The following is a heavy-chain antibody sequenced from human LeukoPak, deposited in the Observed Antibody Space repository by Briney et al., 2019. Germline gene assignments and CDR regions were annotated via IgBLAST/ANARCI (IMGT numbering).Heavy chain of an antibody. J-gene: IGHJ4*02. V-gene: IGHV1-24*01. CDR1: GYTLTELS. D-gene: IGHD3-3*01. CDR2: FDPEDGET. Sequence: ASVKVSCKVSGYTLTELSMHWVRQAPGKGLEWMGGFDPEDGETIYAQKFQGGVTMTEDTSTDTAYMELSSLRSEDTAVYYCATAHITIFGVVGGYYFDYWGQGTLVTVSS. CDR3: ATAHITIFGVVGGYYFDY.